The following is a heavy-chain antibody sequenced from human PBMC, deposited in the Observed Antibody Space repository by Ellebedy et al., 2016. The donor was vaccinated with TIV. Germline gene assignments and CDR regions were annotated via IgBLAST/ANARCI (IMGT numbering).Heavy chain of an antibody. CDR2: IRSKAYGGTT. J-gene: IGHJ2*01. CDR3: ARKRNYYFDL. CDR1: GFTFSDHY. D-gene: IGHD1-7*01. V-gene: IGHV3-72*01. Sequence: GESLKISCAVSGFTFSDHYMNWVRQAPGKGLEWVGFIRSKAYGGTTEYAASVRGRFTISRDDSKNSLYLQMNSLKTEDTAVYYCARKRNYYFDLWGRGTLVTVSS.